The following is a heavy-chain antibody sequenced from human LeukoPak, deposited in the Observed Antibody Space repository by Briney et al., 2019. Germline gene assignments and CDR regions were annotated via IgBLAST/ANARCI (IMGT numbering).Heavy chain of an antibody. CDR3: AKVRAPSVDTAMGSGLFDY. J-gene: IGHJ4*02. D-gene: IGHD5-18*01. V-gene: IGHV3-23*01. CDR1: GFTFSSYG. CDR2: ISGSGGST. Sequence: GGSLRLSCAASGFTFSSYGMSWVRQAPGKGLEWVSAISGSGGSTYYADSVKGRFTISRDNSKNTLYLQMNSLRAEDTAVYYCAKVRAPSVDTAMGSGLFDYLGQGTLGTVSS.